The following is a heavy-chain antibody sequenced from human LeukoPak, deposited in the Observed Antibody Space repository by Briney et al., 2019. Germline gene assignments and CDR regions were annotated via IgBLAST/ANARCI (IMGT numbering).Heavy chain of an antibody. J-gene: IGHJ4*02. CDR2: INRWGRST. Sequence: GGSLRLSCAASGFTFSSYWMLGVRQAPGRGGVGFARINRWGRSTSYADSVKGRFTNSRDNAKNTLYLQMNSLRDEDTAVYYCARGLLGLVYWGQGPLVPASS. V-gene: IGHV3-74*01. D-gene: IGHD1-26*01. CDR3: ARGLLGLVY. CDR1: GFTFSSYW.